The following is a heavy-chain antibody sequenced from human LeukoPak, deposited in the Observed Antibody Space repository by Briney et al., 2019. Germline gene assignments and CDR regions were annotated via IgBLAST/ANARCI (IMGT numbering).Heavy chain of an antibody. J-gene: IGHJ3*02. Sequence: GGSLRLSCAASGFTFSSYGMHWVRQAPGKGLEWVAVISYDGSNKYYADSVKGRFTISRDNSKNTLYLQMNSLRAEDTAVYYCAKDKYQLLTSNAFDIWGQGTMVTVSS. V-gene: IGHV3-30*18. D-gene: IGHD2-2*01. CDR1: GFTFSSYG. CDR2: ISYDGSNK. CDR3: AKDKYQLLTSNAFDI.